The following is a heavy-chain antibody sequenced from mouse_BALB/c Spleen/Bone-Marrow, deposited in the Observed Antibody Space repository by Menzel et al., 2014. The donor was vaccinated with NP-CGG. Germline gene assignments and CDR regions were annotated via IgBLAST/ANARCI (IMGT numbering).Heavy chain of an antibody. Sequence: VHLVESGPGLVAPSQSLSITCTVSGFSLTDYGVHWVRQPPGKGLEWLGVLWAGGSTNYNSTLMSRLSISKDNSKSQVFFKMNSLQANDTAIYYCARDYYYGSRAMDYWGQGTSVTVSS. CDR2: LWAGGST. CDR1: GFSLTDYG. J-gene: IGHJ4*01. D-gene: IGHD1-1*01. V-gene: IGHV2-9*02. CDR3: ARDYYYGSRAMDY.